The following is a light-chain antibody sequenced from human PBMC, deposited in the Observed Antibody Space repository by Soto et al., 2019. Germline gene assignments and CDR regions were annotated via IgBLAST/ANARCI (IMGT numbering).Light chain of an antibody. CDR2: QAS. CDR1: QSISVW. Sequence: DIQMTPSPSTLSASVGNRVTITCRASQSISVWLAWYQQKPGKAPKLLIYQASSLENGVPSRFSGSGSGTEFSLTISSLQPDDFAAYYCQQYSSHSTFGQGTKVDIK. CDR3: QQYSSHST. J-gene: IGKJ1*01. V-gene: IGKV1-5*03.